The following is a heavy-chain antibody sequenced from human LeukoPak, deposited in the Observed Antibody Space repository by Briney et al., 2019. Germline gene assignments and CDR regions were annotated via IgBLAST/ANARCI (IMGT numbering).Heavy chain of an antibody. J-gene: IGHJ3*02. Sequence: PGGSLRLSCAASGFTFSSYGMHWARQAPGKGLEWVAVISYDGSNKYYADSVKGRFTISRDNSKNTLYLQMNSLRAEDTAVYYCAKDQRGDSDAFDIWGQGTVVTVSS. V-gene: IGHV3-30*18. CDR2: ISYDGSNK. D-gene: IGHD2-21*01. CDR3: AKDQRGDSDAFDI. CDR1: GFTFSSYG.